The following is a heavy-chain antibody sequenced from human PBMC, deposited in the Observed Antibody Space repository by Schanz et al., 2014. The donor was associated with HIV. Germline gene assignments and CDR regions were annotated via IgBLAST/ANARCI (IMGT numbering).Heavy chain of an antibody. CDR1: GFTFSSYA. J-gene: IGHJ6*02. CDR3: ARETSGFSTSWPPRYHYYGMDV. V-gene: IGHV3-33*08. Sequence: QVQLVESGGGVVQPGRSLRLSCAASGFTFSSYAMYWVRQAPGKGLEWGAAMWYDESHKGYADSVKGRFTISRDNSKNTLYLEMNSLRPEDTAVYYCARETSGFSTSWPPRYHYYGMDVWGQGTTVTVSS. D-gene: IGHD6-13*01. CDR2: MWYDESHK.